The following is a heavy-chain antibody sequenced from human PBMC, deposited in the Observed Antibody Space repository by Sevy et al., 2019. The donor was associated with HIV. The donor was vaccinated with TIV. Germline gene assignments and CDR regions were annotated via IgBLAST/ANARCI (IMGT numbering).Heavy chain of an antibody. J-gene: IGHJ4*02. Sequence: GGSLRLSCAASGFTFSNYAMSWVRQAPGKGLEWVSTFSFGCGKINYADSVKGRFTISRDNSKNTLYLQMNSPRAEDTALYYCAREGCSKPNDYWGQGTLVTVSS. CDR1: GFTFSNYA. V-gene: IGHV3-23*01. D-gene: IGHD2-2*01. CDR2: FSFGCGKI. CDR3: AREGCSKPNDY.